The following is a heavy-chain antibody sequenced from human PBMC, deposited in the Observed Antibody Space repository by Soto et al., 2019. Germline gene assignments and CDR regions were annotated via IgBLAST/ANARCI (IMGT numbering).Heavy chain of an antibody. D-gene: IGHD3-10*01. CDR2: ISWNSGSI. V-gene: IGHV3-9*01. Sequence: PGGSLRLSCAASGFTFDDYAMHWVRQAPGKGLEWVSGISWNSGSIGYADSVKGRFTISRDNAKNSLYLQMNSLRAEDTALYYCAKGLWFGELLSNYYYGMDVWGQGTTVTVSS. CDR1: GFTFDDYA. J-gene: IGHJ6*02. CDR3: AKGLWFGELLSNYYYGMDV.